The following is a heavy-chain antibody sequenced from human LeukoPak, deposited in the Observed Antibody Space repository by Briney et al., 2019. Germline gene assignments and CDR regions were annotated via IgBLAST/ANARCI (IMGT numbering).Heavy chain of an antibody. J-gene: IGHJ4*02. Sequence: ASVKVSCKASGYTFTSYYMHWVRQAPGQGLEWMGWINPNSGGTNYAQKFQGRVTMTRDTSISTAYMELSRLRSDDTAVYYCARTARDGYNWGGFDYWGQGTLVTVSS. CDR3: ARTARDGYNWGGFDY. CDR2: INPNSGGT. CDR1: GYTFTSYY. V-gene: IGHV1-2*02. D-gene: IGHD2-21*01.